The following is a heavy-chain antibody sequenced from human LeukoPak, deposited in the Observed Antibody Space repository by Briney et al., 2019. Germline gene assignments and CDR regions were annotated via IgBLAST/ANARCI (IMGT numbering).Heavy chain of an antibody. CDR1: GGSFSGYY. Sequence: SETLSLTCAVYGGSFSGYYWSWIRQPPGKGLEWIGEINHSGSTNYNPSLKSRVTISVDTSKNQFSLKLSSVTAADTAVYYCAREHRAGYCSSTSCYADNWFDPWGQGTLVTVSS. D-gene: IGHD2-2*01. J-gene: IGHJ5*02. CDR3: AREHRAGYCSSTSCYADNWFDP. V-gene: IGHV4-34*01. CDR2: INHSGST.